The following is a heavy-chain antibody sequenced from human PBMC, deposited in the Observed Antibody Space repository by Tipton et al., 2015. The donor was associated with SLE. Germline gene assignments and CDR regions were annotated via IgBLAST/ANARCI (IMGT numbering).Heavy chain of an antibody. CDR2: ISSSSSYI. CDR3: ARAGSGWYYYGMDV. CDR1: GFTFSSYS. D-gene: IGHD6-19*01. V-gene: IGHV3-21*01. Sequence: SLRLSCAASGFTFSSYSMNWVRQAPGKGLEWVSSISSSSSYIYYADSVKGRFTISRDNAKNSLYLQMNSLRAEDTAVYYCARAGSGWYYYGMDVWGQGTTVTASS. J-gene: IGHJ6*02.